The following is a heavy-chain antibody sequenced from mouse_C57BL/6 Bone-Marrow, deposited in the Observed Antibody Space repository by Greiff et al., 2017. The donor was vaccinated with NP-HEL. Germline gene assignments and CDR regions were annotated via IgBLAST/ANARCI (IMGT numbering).Heavy chain of an antibody. CDR1: GFTFSSYG. D-gene: IGHD2-4*01. CDR3: ASPYDYDVAWFAY. J-gene: IGHJ3*01. V-gene: IGHV5-6*01. CDR2: ISSGGSYT. Sequence: EVKLVESGGDLVKPGGSLKLSCAASGFTFSSYGMSWVRQTPDKRLEWVATISSGGSYTYYTDSVKGRFTISRDKAKNTLYLQMSSLKSEDTAMYYCASPYDYDVAWFAYWGQGNLVTVSA.